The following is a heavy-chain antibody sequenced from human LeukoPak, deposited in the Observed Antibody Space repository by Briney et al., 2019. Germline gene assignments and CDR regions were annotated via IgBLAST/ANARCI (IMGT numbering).Heavy chain of an antibody. D-gene: IGHD1-26*01. CDR1: GSSMSSDYY. J-gene: IGHJ4*02. V-gene: IGHV4-38-2*02. CDR3: ARWYSGSSTFDY. Sequence: SETLSLTCTVSGSSMSSDYYWGWIRQPPGKGLEWIGSISDSGSAYYNPSLKSRVTISVDTSKNQFSLKLSSVTAADTAVYYCARWYSGSSTFDYWGQGTLVTVSS. CDR2: ISDSGSA.